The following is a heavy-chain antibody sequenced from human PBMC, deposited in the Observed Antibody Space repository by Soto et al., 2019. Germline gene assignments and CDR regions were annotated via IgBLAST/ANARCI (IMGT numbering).Heavy chain of an antibody. V-gene: IGHV4-59*01. D-gene: IGHD3-9*01. J-gene: IGHJ4*02. CDR1: GGSISSYY. CDR2: IYYSGST. CDR3: ARGEYDILTGFDY. Sequence: SETLSLTCTVSGGSISSYYWSWIRQPPGKGLEWIGYIYYSGSTNYNPSLKSRVTISVDTSKNQFSLKLSSVTAADTAVYYCARGEYDILTGFDYWGQGTLVTVSS.